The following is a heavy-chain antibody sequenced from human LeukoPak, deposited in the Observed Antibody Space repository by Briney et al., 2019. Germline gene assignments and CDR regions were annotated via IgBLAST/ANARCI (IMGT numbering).Heavy chain of an antibody. D-gene: IGHD1-26*01. CDR2: IFYSGGT. CDR3: AREGSYMKGAFDI. J-gene: IGHJ3*02. V-gene: IGHV4-39*07. Sequence: PSETLSLTCTVSGGSINTPNYYWGWIRQTPGKGLEWIGNIFYSGGTYYSPSLKSRVTISVDTSKNQFSLKLSSVTAADTAVYYCAREGSYMKGAFDIWGQGTMVTVSS. CDR1: GGSINTPNYY.